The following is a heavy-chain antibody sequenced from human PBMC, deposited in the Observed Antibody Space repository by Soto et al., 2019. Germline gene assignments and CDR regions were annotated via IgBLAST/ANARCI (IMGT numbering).Heavy chain of an antibody. V-gene: IGHV4-59*01. Sequence: SETLSLTCTVSGGSISSYYWSWIRQPPGKGLEWIGYIYYNGNTNYAQKLQGRVTITTDTSTSTAYMELRSLRSDDTAVYYCAREPGRSAAGSIDYWGQGTLVTVSS. D-gene: IGHD6-25*01. CDR3: AREPGRSAAGSIDY. J-gene: IGHJ4*02. CDR1: GGSISSYY. CDR2: IYYNGNT.